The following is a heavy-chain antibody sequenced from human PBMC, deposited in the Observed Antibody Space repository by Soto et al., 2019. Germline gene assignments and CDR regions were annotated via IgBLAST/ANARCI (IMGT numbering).Heavy chain of an antibody. CDR3: ASRRKGYCISTSCYYYGMDV. V-gene: IGHV1-69*12. CDR2: IIPIFGTA. J-gene: IGHJ6*02. Sequence: QVQLVQSGAEVKKPGSSVKVSCKASGGTFSSYAISWVRQAPGQGLEWMGGIIPIFGTANYAQKFQGRVTISAGESTSTAYRELGSLRSADTAVYYCASRRKGYCISTSCYYYGMDVWGRGTTVTVSS. CDR1: GGTFSSYA. D-gene: IGHD2-2*01.